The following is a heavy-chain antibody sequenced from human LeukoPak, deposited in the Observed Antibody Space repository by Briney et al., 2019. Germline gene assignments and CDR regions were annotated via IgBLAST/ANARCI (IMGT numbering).Heavy chain of an antibody. V-gene: IGHV1-2*02. J-gene: IGHJ5*02. CDR2: INPNSGGT. CDR3: ARAGGRSWFDP. CDR1: GYTFNGYY. Sequence: GASVKVSCKSSGYTFNGYYMHWVRQAPGQGLEWMGWINPNSGGTNYAQKFQGRVTMTTDTSMSTAYMELSRLTSDDTAVYYCARAGGRSWFDPWGQGTLVTVSS.